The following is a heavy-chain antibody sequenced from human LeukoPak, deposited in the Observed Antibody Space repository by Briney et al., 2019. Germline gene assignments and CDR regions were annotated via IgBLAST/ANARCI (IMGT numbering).Heavy chain of an antibody. CDR3: ARGLGYCSTATCDGELPGDY. Sequence: DSLSVSCNASGYTFSGSHISWVRHPPAQGLEWMGRVIGLKGHTHYAENLQGRVTMTIDTSTTTAQMELRSLRSDDTAVYYCARGLGYCSTATCDGELPGDYWSQGTLVTVSS. CDR2: VIGLKGHT. J-gene: IGHJ4*02. D-gene: IGHD2-2*01. V-gene: IGHV1-18*01. CDR1: GYTFSGSH.